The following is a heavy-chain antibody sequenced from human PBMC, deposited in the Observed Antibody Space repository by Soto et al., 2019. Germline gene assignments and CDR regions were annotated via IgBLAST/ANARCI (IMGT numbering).Heavy chain of an antibody. J-gene: IGHJ4*02. CDR1: GFTFSSYA. D-gene: IGHD6-19*01. V-gene: IGHV3-30-3*01. Sequence: QVQLVESGGGVVQPGRSLRLSCAASGFTFSSYAMQWVRQAPGKGLEWVAVISYDGSNKYYADSVKGRFTISRDNSKNTLYLQMNSLRAEDTGVYYCARGRFSGWFDYWGQGTLVTVSS. CDR3: ARGRFSGWFDY. CDR2: ISYDGSNK.